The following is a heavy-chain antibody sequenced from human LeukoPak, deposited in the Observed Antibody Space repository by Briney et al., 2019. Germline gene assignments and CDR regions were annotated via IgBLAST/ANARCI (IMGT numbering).Heavy chain of an antibody. D-gene: IGHD1-26*01. Sequence: SETLSLTWSVSGGSIGRSSYYWGWTRQPPGKGLEWIGSIYYSGDTYYNPSLKSRVTISVDTSRNQFSLKLGSVTAADTAIYYCARHGSITTGAFTYWGQGTLVTVSS. V-gene: IGHV4-39*01. CDR1: GGSIGRSSYY. CDR2: IYYSGDT. CDR3: ARHGSITTGAFTY. J-gene: IGHJ4*02.